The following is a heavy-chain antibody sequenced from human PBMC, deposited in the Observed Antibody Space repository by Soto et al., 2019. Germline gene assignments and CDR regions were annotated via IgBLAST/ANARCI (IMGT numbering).Heavy chain of an antibody. J-gene: IGHJ4*02. CDR1: GFTFSSYA. Sequence: WWSLRLSCSASGFTFSSYAMHWVRQAQGKGLEYVSAISSNGGSTYYADSVKGRFTISRDNSKNTLYLQMSSLRAEDTAVYYCVKEPYRLIGGTMGRGDYWGQGTLVTVST. V-gene: IGHV3-64D*06. CDR3: VKEPYRLIGGTMGRGDY. CDR2: ISSNGGST. D-gene: IGHD1-1*01.